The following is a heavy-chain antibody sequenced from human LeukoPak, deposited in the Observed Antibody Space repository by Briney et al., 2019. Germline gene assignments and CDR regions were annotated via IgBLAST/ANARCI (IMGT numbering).Heavy chain of an antibody. Sequence: QPGGSLRLSCVASRFTFRWVPMHWVRQAPGKGLEYVSAISSDGGATYYANSVKGRFTISRDNSKNTLYLQMGSLRAEDMAVYYCARGVAYYDYWGQGTLVTVSS. V-gene: IGHV3-64*01. D-gene: IGHD2-21*01. CDR3: ARGVAYYDY. J-gene: IGHJ4*02. CDR1: RFTFRWVP. CDR2: ISSDGGAT.